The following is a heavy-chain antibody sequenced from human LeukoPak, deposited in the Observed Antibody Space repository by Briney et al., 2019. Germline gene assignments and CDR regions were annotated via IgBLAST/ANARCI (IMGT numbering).Heavy chain of an antibody. CDR1: GLTVSLSY. D-gene: IGHD6-25*01. Sequence: GGSLRLSCAASGLTVSLSYMSWVRQAPGRGLEWFSMIHSAGSTYYADSVRGRFTISRDDSKATLLVQMNSQKADDTAVYFCARVIRSGNYYFDYWGRGTLVTVSS. CDR2: IHSAGST. CDR3: ARVIRSGNYYFDY. J-gene: IGHJ4*02. V-gene: IGHV3-53*01.